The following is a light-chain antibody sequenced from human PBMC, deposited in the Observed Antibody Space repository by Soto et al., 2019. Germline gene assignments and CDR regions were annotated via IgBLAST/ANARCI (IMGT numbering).Light chain of an antibody. V-gene: IGKV3-15*01. CDR2: GAS. J-gene: IGKJ1*01. CDR1: QSVDSN. CDR3: QQYNNWWS. Sequence: MQQSPTTLPASPGESATLSCRASQSVDSNLAWYQQKPGQAPRLLIYGASTRATGISARFSGSGSGTEFTLTISSLQSEDFGVYYCQQYNNWWSFGQGTKVDIK.